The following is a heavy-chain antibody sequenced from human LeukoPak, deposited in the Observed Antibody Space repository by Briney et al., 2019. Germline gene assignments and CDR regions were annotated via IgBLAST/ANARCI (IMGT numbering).Heavy chain of an antibody. V-gene: IGHV4-61*02. CDR1: GASISSGSSY. D-gene: IGHD3-3*01. CDR2: IYTSGST. Sequence: TLSLTCTVSGASISSGSSYWSWIRQPAGKGLEWIGRIYTSGSTNYNPSLKTRVTISVDTSKNQFSLKLTSVTAADTAMYYCARGGLTIFGVVNYMDVWGKGTTVTVSS. CDR3: ARGGLTIFGVVNYMDV. J-gene: IGHJ6*03.